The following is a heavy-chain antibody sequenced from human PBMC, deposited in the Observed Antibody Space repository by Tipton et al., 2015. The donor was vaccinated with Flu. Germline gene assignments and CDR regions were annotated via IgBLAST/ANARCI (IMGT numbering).Heavy chain of an antibody. V-gene: IGHV4-59*11. D-gene: IGHD3-16*01. J-gene: IGHJ3*02. CDR3: AREWGDAFDI. CDR2: IYYSGSI. CDR1: DGSISSHY. Sequence: TLSLTCSVSDGSISSHYWSWIRQPPGKGLEWIGYIYYSGSISYNPSLKSRVTISVDTSKNQFSLKLSSVTAADTAVYYCAREWGDAFDIWGQGTMVTVSS.